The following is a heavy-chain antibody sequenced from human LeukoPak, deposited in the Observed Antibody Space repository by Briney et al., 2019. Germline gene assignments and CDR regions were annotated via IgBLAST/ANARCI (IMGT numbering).Heavy chain of an antibody. V-gene: IGHV3-23*01. J-gene: IGHJ6*02. CDR1: GFTLSSYA. CDR3: ANRLLWFGEPIYYYYGMDV. Sequence: GGALRLSCAAPGFTLSSYALSWGRPGPGEGLGWGSAIYGSGGSTYYADSVKGRFTISRDNSKNTLYLQMNSLRAEDTAVYYCANRLLWFGEPIYYYYGMDVWGQGTTVTVSS. CDR2: IYGSGGST. D-gene: IGHD3-10*01.